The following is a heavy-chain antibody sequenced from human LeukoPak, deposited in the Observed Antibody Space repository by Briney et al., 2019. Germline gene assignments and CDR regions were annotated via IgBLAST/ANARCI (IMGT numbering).Heavy chain of an antibody. CDR2: IHHNGRT. V-gene: IGHV4-4*02. CDR1: GGSISSYSW. J-gene: IGHJ4*02. Sequence: SGTLSLTCAVSGGSISSYSWWGWFRQPPGKGLEWIGEIHHNGRTNYNPSLKSRVTISVDKSKNQLSVDLTSVTAADTAVYYCARGGNYLFDYWGQGTLVTVSS. D-gene: IGHD1-26*01. CDR3: ARGGNYLFDY.